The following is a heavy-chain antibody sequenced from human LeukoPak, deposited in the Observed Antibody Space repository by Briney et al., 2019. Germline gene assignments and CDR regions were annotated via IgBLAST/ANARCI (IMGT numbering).Heavy chain of an antibody. J-gene: IGHJ4*02. D-gene: IGHD3-22*01. CDR2: IYTSGST. Sequence: SETLSLTCAVYGGSFSGYYWSWIRQPAGKGLEWIGRIYTSGSTNYNPSLKSRVTMSVDTSKNQFSLKLSSVTAADTAVYYCARSDYYDSSGYLDYWGQGTLVTVSS. CDR1: GGSFSGYY. CDR3: ARSDYYDSSGYLDY. V-gene: IGHV4-59*10.